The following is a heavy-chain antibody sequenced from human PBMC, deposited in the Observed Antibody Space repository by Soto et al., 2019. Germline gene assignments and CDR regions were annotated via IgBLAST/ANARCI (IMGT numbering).Heavy chain of an antibody. CDR3: ARRGQLRYYYNGMDV. D-gene: IGHD5-18*01. J-gene: IGHJ6*02. Sequence: GESLKISCKGSGYSFTSYWIGWVRQMPGKGLEWMGIIYPGDSDTRYSPSFQGQVTISADKSISTAYLQWSSLKASDTAMYYCARRGQLRYYYNGMDVWGQGTTVTVSS. CDR2: IYPGDSDT. V-gene: IGHV5-51*01. CDR1: GYSFTSYW.